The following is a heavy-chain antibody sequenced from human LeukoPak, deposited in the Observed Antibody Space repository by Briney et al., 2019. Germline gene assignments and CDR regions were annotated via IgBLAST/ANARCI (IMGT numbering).Heavy chain of an antibody. CDR3: TRDLEY. CDR1: GYTFSDYT. CDR2: ISSGGSVM. J-gene: IGHJ4*02. V-gene: IGHV3-48*01. Sequence: GGSLRLSCGASGYTFSDYTMNWVRQAPGKGPEWISYISSGGSVMHYADSVKVRFTISTDNAENSLYLQMNSLRVEDTAVYYCTRDLEYWGQGVLVTVSS.